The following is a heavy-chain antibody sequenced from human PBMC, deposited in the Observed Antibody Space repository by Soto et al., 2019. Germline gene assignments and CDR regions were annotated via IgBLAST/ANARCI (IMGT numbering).Heavy chain of an antibody. CDR1: GFTFSSYA. V-gene: IGHV3-30-3*01. J-gene: IGHJ6*02. Sequence: QVQLVESGGGVVQPGRSLRLSCAASGFTFSSYAMHWVGQAPGKRLEWVAVISYDGSNKYYADSVKGRFTISRDNSKNTLYLQMNSLRAEDTAVNYCARDYIGYCSGGSCYYYYYGMDVWGQGTTVTVSS. D-gene: IGHD2-15*01. CDR3: ARDYIGYCSGGSCYYYYYGMDV. CDR2: ISYDGSNK.